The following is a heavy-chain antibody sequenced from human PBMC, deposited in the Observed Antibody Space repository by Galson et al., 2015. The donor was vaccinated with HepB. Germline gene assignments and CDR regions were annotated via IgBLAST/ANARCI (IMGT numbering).Heavy chain of an antibody. J-gene: IGHJ4*02. CDR3: ARGGVATIGGPTFDY. D-gene: IGHD5-24*01. CDR2: ISAYKGNT. V-gene: IGHV1-18*01. Sequence: SVKVSCKASGYTFTSFGVSWVRQAPGQGLEWMGRISAYKGNTDYAQKFQDRVTMTTDTSSRTAYMELRSLRSDDTAIYYCARGGVATIGGPTFDYWGQGTLVTVSS. CDR1: GYTFTSFG.